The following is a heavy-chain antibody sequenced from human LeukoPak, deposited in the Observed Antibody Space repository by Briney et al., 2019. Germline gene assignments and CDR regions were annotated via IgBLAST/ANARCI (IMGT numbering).Heavy chain of an antibody. CDR3: ARADIVVVPAAPYYNY. J-gene: IGHJ4*02. D-gene: IGHD2-2*01. Sequence: ASVKVSSKASGYTFTSYYMHWVRQAPGHGLEWMGIINPSGGSTSYAQKFQGRVTMTRDTSTSTVYMELSSLRSEDTAVYYCARADIVVVPAAPYYNYWGQGTLVTVSS. CDR2: INPSGGST. CDR1: GYTFTSYY. V-gene: IGHV1-46*01.